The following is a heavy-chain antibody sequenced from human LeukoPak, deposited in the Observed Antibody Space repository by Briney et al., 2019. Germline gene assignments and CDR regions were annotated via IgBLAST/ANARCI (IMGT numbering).Heavy chain of an antibody. D-gene: IGHD3-22*01. J-gene: IGHJ1*01. V-gene: IGHV3-21*01. CDR1: GFTFSSYS. CDR2: ISSSSSYI. CDR3: ARGPDYYDSNSDAEYFQH. Sequence: PGGSLRLSCAASGFTFSSYSMNWVRQAPGKGLEWVSSISSSSSYIYYADSVKGRFTISRDNAKNSLYLQMNSLRAEDTAVYYCARGPDYYDSNSDAEYFQHWGQGTLVTVSS.